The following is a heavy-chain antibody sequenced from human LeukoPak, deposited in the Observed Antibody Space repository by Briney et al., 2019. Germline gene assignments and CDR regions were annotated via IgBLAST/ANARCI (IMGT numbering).Heavy chain of an antibody. D-gene: IGHD3-10*01. CDR2: IYYSGSA. CDR3: ARTRYYYNSRSYGAPYYFDY. V-gene: IGHV4-39*01. J-gene: IGHJ4*02. Sequence: SETLSLTCTVSGGSISSSSYYWGWIRQPPGKGLEWIGSIYYSGSAYYNPSLKSRVTISVDTSKDQFSLKLSSVTAADTAVYYCARTRYYYNSRSYGAPYYFDYWGQGTLVTVSS. CDR1: GGSISSSSYY.